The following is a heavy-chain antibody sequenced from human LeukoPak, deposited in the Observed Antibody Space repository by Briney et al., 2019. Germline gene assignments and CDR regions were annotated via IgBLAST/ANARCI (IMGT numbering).Heavy chain of an antibody. CDR1: GFTFNDYG. Sequence: GPSLRLSCAASGFTFNDYGMSSVRQRPGEGMEWVSGINWNGGTTGYADSVRGRFTISRDNAKNSLYLHMNSLRAEDTALYYCARAKHYYDSSNYVWGQGTLVTVSS. D-gene: IGHD3-22*01. V-gene: IGHV3-20*04. J-gene: IGHJ4*02. CDR3: ARAKHYYDSSNYV. CDR2: INWNGGTT.